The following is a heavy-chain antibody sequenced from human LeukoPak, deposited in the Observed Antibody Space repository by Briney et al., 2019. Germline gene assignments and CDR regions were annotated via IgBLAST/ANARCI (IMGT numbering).Heavy chain of an antibody. CDR3: AKSVVPASIIGCVDY. CDR1: GFTFSNYG. V-gene: IGHV3-30*18. Sequence: GGSLRLSCSASGFTFSNYGMHWVRQAPGKGLEWVAGISYDGSNKYYADSVKGRFSISRDNSENTMYLQMNSLRVEDTAVYYCAKSVVPASIIGCVDYWGQGTLVTVSS. J-gene: IGHJ4*02. CDR2: ISYDGSNK. D-gene: IGHD2-2*02.